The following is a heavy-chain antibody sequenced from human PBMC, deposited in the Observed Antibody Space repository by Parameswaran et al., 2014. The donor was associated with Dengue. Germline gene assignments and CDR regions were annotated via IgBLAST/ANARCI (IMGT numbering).Heavy chain of an antibody. Sequence: PGKGLEWIGYIYYSGSTYYNPSLKSRVTISVDTSKNQFSLKLSSVTAADTAVYYCAREVKSGYYYGMDVWGQGTTVTVSS. CDR3: AREVKSGYYYGMDV. V-gene: IGHV4-31*02. CDR2: IYYSGST. J-gene: IGHJ6*02.